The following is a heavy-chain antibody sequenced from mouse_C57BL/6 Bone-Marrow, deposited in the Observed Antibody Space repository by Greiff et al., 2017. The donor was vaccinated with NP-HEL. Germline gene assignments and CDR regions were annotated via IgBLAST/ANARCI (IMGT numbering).Heavy chain of an antibody. CDR1: GFNIIDDY. Sequence: VQLQQSGAELVRPGASVKLSCTASGFNIIDDYMHWVKQRPEQGLEWIGWIDPENGDTEYASKFQGKATITADTSSNTAYLQLSSLTSEDTAVYYCTTSITTVVARWGQGTTLTVSS. CDR2: IDPENGDT. J-gene: IGHJ2*01. V-gene: IGHV14-4*01. D-gene: IGHD1-1*01. CDR3: TTSITTVVAR.